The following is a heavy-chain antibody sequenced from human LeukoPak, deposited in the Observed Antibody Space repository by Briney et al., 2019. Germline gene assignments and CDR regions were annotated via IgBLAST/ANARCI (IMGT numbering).Heavy chain of an antibody. CDR3: ARRRFGEPTGN. V-gene: IGHV4-39*01. D-gene: IGHD3-10*01. CDR2: IYYSGST. Sequence: SDTVSLTCTVSGGSIRIANYYWEWIRQPPGKGLEWIGSIYYSGSTYYNPSLKSRVTISVDTSKNQLSLKLSSLTAADTAVYYCARRRFGEPTGNWGQGTLVTVSS. J-gene: IGHJ4*02. CDR1: GGSIRIANYY.